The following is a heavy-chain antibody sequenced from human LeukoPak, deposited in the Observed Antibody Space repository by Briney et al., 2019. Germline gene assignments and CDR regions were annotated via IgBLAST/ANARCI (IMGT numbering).Heavy chain of an antibody. CDR3: ARDDYFSY. V-gene: IGHV3-74*01. CDR2: IKNDGSST. J-gene: IGHJ4*02. CDR1: GFTFNSW. Sequence: GGSLRLSCAASGFTFNSWMNWVGQAPGKGLVWVSRIKNDGSSTSYADSVKGRFTISRDNAKNTLYLQMNSLRAEDTAVYYCARDDYFSYWGQGALVTVSS.